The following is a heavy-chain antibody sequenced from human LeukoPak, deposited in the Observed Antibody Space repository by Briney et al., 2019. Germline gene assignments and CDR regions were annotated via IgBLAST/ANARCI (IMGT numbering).Heavy chain of an antibody. Sequence: ASVKVSCKTSGYTFIDYYMHWVRQAPGQGLEWMGWINPNSGVTSSAQKFRDRITMTRDTSINTVYMEVRWLTSDDTAIYYCSRADRLDGAPYQIGPWGQGTLVTVPS. V-gene: IGHV1-2*02. CDR2: INPNSGVT. D-gene: IGHD2-2*01. CDR1: GYTFIDYY. J-gene: IGHJ5*02. CDR3: SRADRLDGAPYQIGP.